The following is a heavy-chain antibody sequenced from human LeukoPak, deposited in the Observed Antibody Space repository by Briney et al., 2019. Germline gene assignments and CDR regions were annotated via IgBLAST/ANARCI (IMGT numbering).Heavy chain of an antibody. CDR1: GFIFSSYW. J-gene: IGHJ4*01. Sequence: GESMRLSCAASGFIFSSYWMSWVRQALGKGPEWVANIKQDGSEKYYVDSMKGRFTISRDNAKNSLFLQMNSLRAEETAVYYCAREAIIPAARPDWDYFDFWGHGSLVTVSS. CDR2: IKQDGSEK. V-gene: IGHV3-7*01. CDR3: AREAIIPAARPDWDYFDF. D-gene: IGHD6-6*01.